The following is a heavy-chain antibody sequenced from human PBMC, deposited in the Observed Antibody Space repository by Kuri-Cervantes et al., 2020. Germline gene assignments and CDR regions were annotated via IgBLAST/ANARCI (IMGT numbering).Heavy chain of an antibody. V-gene: IGHV4-4*09. CDR3: ARTPHDYGDYVDY. D-gene: IGHD4-17*01. J-gene: IGHJ4*02. CDR2: IYSGGST. CDR1: GGSISGSC. Sequence: SETLSLTCTVSGGSISGSCFSWMRQPPGKGLEWIGYIYSGGSTNHNPSLKSRVTISIDTSKNQFSLKLSSVTAADTAVYYCARTPHDYGDYVDYWGQGTLVTVSS.